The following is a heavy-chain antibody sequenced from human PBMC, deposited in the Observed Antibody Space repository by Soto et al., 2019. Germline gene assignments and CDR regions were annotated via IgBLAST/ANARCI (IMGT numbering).Heavy chain of an antibody. V-gene: IGHV3-23*01. CDR1: GFTFSSYA. Sequence: GGSLRLSCVASGFTFSSYAMSWVRQAPGQRLEWVATFSGGRDTTWHADSVKGRFTISRDNAENSLYLQMNSLRAEDTAVYYCASARHIGPWGQGTLVTVSS. CDR3: ASARHIGP. CDR2: FSGGRDTT. D-gene: IGHD2-21*01. J-gene: IGHJ5*02.